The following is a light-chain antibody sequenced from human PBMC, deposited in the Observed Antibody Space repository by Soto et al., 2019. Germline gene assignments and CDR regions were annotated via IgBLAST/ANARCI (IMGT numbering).Light chain of an antibody. CDR2: AAS. CDR1: QGISSY. Sequence: IQLTQSPSSLSASVGDRVTITCRSSQGISSYLAWYQQKPGKAPKLLIYAASTLQSGVPSRVSGSGSGTDFTLTISSLQPEDFATYDCQQLNSYPLTFGGGTKVEIK. CDR3: QQLNSYPLT. J-gene: IGKJ4*01. V-gene: IGKV1-9*01.